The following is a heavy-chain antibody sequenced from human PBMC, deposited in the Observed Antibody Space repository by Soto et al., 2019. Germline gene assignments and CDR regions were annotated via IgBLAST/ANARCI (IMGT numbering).Heavy chain of an antibody. V-gene: IGHV4-30-2*01. CDR2: IYHSGST. J-gene: IGHJ5*02. Sequence: PSATLSLTCALSGGSISSGGYSWGWIRQPPGKGLEWIGYIYHSGSTYYNPSLKSRVTISVDRSKNQFSLKLSSVTAADTAVYYCARSYGLNRFDPWGQGTLVTASS. CDR3: ARSYGLNRFDP. CDR1: GGSISSGGYS. D-gene: IGHD5-18*01.